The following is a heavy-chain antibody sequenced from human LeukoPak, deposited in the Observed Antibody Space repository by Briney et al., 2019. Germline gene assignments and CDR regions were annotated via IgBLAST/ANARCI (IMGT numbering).Heavy chain of an antibody. V-gene: IGHV1-18*01. CDR1: GGTFSSYA. CDR2: ISAYNGNT. D-gene: IGHD6-6*01. Sequence: GASVKVSCKASGGTFSSYAISWVRQAPGQGLEWMGWISAYNGNTNYAQKLQGRVTMTTDTSTSTAYMELRSLRSDDTAVYYCAREPLTYYSSSSSFAFDIWGQGTMVTVSS. CDR3: AREPLTYYSSSSSFAFDI. J-gene: IGHJ3*02.